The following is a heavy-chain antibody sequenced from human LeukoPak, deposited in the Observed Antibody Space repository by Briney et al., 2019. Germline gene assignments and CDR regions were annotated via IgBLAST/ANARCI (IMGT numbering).Heavy chain of an antibody. Sequence: PPGRSLRLSCAASGFTFSSYAMHWVRQAPGKGLEWVAVISYDGSNKYYADSVKGRFTISRDNSKNTLYLQMNSLRAEDTAVYYCARDPRRYSSSWYYFDYWGQGTLVTVSS. J-gene: IGHJ4*02. CDR3: ARDPRRYSSSWYYFDY. CDR1: GFTFSSYA. D-gene: IGHD6-13*01. V-gene: IGHV3-30-3*01. CDR2: ISYDGSNK.